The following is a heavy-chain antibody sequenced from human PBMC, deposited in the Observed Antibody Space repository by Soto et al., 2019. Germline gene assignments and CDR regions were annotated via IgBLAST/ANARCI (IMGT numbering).Heavy chain of an antibody. J-gene: IGHJ4*02. Sequence: QVQLVQSGAEVKKPGASVKVSCKASGYTFTSYAMHWVRQAPGQRLEWMGWINAGNGNTKYSQKFQGRVTITRDTSASTAYMELSSLRSEDTDVYYCARGLGLYYFDYWGQGTLVTVSS. D-gene: IGHD1-26*01. CDR1: GYTFTSYA. CDR2: INAGNGNT. CDR3: ARGLGLYYFDY. V-gene: IGHV1-3*01.